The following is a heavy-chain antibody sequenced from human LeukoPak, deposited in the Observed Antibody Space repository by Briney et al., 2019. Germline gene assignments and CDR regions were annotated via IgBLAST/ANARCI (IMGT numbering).Heavy chain of an antibody. Sequence: PGGSLRLSCAASGFTFSSYGMHWVRQAPGKGLEWAAVIWYGGSNKYYADSVKGRFTISRDNSKNTLYLQMNSLRAEDTAVYYCANSGYSSSWYGPGWYFDLWGRGTLVTVSS. J-gene: IGHJ2*01. CDR3: ANSGYSSSWYGPGWYFDL. D-gene: IGHD6-13*01. CDR2: IWYGGSNK. V-gene: IGHV3-33*08. CDR1: GFTFSSYG.